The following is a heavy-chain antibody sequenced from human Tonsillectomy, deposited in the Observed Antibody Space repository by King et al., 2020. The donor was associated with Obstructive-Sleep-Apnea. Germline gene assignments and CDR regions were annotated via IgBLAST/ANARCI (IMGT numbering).Heavy chain of an antibody. CDR1: GGSISSTNW. D-gene: IGHD5-12*01. CDR2: IYHSGNT. J-gene: IGHJ6*02. Sequence: QLQESGPGLVKPSGTLSLTCAVSGGSISSTNWWNWVRPSPGKGLEWIGEIYHSGNTNYNPSLKSRVTISVDKSKNQFSLKVSSVTAADTAVYFCARVSWRPSYYGLDVWGQGTTVTVSS. V-gene: IGHV4-4*02. CDR3: ARVSWRPSYYGLDV.